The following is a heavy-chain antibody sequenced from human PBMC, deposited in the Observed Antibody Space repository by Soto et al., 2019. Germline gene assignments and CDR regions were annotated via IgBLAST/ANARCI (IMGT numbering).Heavy chain of an antibody. D-gene: IGHD4-17*01. CDR2: IYHRGST. CDR3: ARARDRTVTTFYFDY. J-gene: IGHJ4*02. V-gene: IGHV4-30-2*01. CDR1: CGAISSVGYS. Sequence: QLQLQESGSGLVKPSQTLSRTCAVSCGAISSVGYSWRWIRQPPGKGLEWIGYIYHRGSTYYNPSLKSRVNISVDRSKNQFYIKLSSVTAADTAVYYCARARDRTVTTFYFDYWGQGTLVTVSS.